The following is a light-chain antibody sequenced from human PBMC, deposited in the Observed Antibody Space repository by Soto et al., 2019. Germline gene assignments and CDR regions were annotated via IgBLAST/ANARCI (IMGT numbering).Light chain of an antibody. J-gene: IGKJ5*01. V-gene: IGKV1-5*03. CDR2: KAS. Sequence: DIQMTQSPSTLSASVGDRVTITCRASQSISSWLAWYQQKPGKAPKLLIYKASSLQSGVPSRFSGGGSGTEFTLTISSLQSEDFAVYYCQQYEKWPPSITFGQGTRLEI. CDR3: QQYEKWPPSIT. CDR1: QSISSW.